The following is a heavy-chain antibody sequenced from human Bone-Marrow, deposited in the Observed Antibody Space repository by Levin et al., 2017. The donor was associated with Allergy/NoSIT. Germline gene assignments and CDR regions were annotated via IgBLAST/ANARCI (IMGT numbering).Heavy chain of an antibody. J-gene: IGHJ2*01. CDR2: IYYSGST. CDR3: ARWRSGSSGPRYFDL. CDR1: GGSISSSSYY. Sequence: PSETLSLTCTVSGGSISSSSYYWGWIRQPPGKGLEWIGSIYYSGSTYYNPSLKSRVTISVDTSKNQFSLKLSSVTAADTAVYYCARWRSGSSGPRYFDLWGRGTLVTVSS. V-gene: IGHV4-39*07. D-gene: IGHD3-22*01.